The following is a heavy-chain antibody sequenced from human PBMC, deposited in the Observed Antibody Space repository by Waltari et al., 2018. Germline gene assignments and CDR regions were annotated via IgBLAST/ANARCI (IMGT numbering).Heavy chain of an antibody. J-gene: IGHJ5*02. Sequence: QVQLVQSGAEVKKPGASVKVSCKASGYTFTSYAMHWVRQAPGQRLEWMGWINAGDGNTKYSQKFQGRGTITRDTSASTAYMELSSLRSEDTAVYYCARSSSSSGDWFDPWGQGTLVTVSS. D-gene: IGHD6-6*01. V-gene: IGHV1-3*01. CDR3: ARSSSSSGDWFDP. CDR2: INAGDGNT. CDR1: GYTFTSYA.